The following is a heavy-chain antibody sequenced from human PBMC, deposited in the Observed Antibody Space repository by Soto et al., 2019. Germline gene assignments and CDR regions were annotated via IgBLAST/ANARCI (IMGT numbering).Heavy chain of an antibody. D-gene: IGHD6-6*01. CDR1: GGTFSSYA. J-gene: IGHJ6*02. CDR2: IIPIFGTA. Sequence: QVQLVQSGAEVKKPGSSVKVSCKASGGTFSSYAISWVRQAPGQGLEWMGGIIPIFGTANYAQKFQGRVTITADESTSTAYMELSSLRSEDTAVYYCARFPREYSTYYYYYYGMDVWGQGTTVTVSS. V-gene: IGHV1-69*01. CDR3: ARFPREYSTYYYYYYGMDV.